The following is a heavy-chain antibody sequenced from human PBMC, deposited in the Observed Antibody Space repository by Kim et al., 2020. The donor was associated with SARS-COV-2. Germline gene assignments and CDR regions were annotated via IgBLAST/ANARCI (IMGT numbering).Heavy chain of an antibody. J-gene: IGHJ1*01. V-gene: IGHV4-34*01. CDR3: ARDKVQDSHGAMQY. CDR1: GGSFSGYY. CDR2: INHSGTS. Sequence: SETLSLTCAVYGGSFSGYYWSWIRQSPGKGLEWIGEINHSGTSRYNPSLESRVTISVDTSKNQCSLELRSVTAADTAIYYCARDKVQDSHGAMQYWGQGTLVTISA. D-gene: IGHD1-1*01.